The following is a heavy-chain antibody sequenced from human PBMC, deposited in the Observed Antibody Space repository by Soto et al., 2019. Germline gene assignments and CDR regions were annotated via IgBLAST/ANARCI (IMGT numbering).Heavy chain of an antibody. D-gene: IGHD6-13*01. V-gene: IGHV4-34*01. CDR3: ARGATRLPYSSSWYEAYYYYYGMDV. J-gene: IGHJ6*02. CDR1: GGSFSGYY. CDR2: INHSGST. Sequence: SLTCAVYGGSFSGYYWSWIRQPPGKGLEWIGEINHSGSTNYNPSLKSRVTISVDTSKNQFSLKLSSVTAADTAVYYCARGATRLPYSSSWYEAYYYYYGMDVWGQGTTVTVSS.